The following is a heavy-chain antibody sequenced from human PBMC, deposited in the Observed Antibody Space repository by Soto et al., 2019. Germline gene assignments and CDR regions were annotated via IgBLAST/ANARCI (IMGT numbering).Heavy chain of an antibody. Sequence: VKVSCKASCYIFPSSCISRVRQAPGKGHWWMGLISAYNGNTKYAQNLQGRVTWTPDTSTYAAYMDLRSLQSDDTAVYYCARDCGSGLSAPGALFGSWGQGGLVAVCS. CDR1: CYIFPSSC. CDR3: ARDCGSGLSAPGALFGS. D-gene: IGHD3-16*01. J-gene: IGHJ4*02. CDR2: ISAYNGNT. V-gene: IGHV1-18*01.